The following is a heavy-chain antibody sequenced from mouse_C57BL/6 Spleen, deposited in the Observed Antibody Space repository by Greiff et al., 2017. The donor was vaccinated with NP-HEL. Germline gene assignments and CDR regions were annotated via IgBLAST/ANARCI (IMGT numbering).Heavy chain of an antibody. V-gene: IGHV1-52*01. J-gene: IGHJ4*01. CDR1: GYTFTSYW. CDR3: ARRRYDAMDY. Sequence: QVQLQQPGAELVRPGSSVKLSCKASGYTFTSYWMHWVKQRPIQGLEWIGNIDPSDSETHYNQKFKDKATLTVDKSSSTAYMQLSSLTSEDSAVYYCARRRYDAMDYWGQGTSVTVSS. CDR2: IDPSDSET.